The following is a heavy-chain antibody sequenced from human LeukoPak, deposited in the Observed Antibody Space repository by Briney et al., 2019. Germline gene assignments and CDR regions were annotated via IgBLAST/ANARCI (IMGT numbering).Heavy chain of an antibody. J-gene: IGHJ5*02. Sequence: PSETLSLTCTVSGGSISSYYWSWIRQPPGKGLEWIGYIYYSGSTNYNPSLKSRVTISVDTSKNQFSLKLGSVTAADTAVYYCASTKYNWNDEWWFDPWGQGTLVTVSS. V-gene: IGHV4-59*01. CDR2: IYYSGST. CDR1: GGSISSYY. CDR3: ASTKYNWNDEWWFDP. D-gene: IGHD1-1*01.